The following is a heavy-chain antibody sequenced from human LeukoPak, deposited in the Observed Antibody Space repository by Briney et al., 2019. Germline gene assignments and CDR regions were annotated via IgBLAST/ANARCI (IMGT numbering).Heavy chain of an antibody. CDR3: ARTAEYDYVWGSYRPPFDY. J-gene: IGHJ4*02. Sequence: SETLSLTCAVYGGSFSGYYWSWIRQPPGKGLEWIGEINHSGSTNYNPSLKSRVTISVDTSKNQFSLKLSSVTAADTAVYYCARTAEYDYVWGSYRPPFDYWGQGTLVTVSS. D-gene: IGHD3-16*02. V-gene: IGHV4-34*01. CDR1: GGSFSGYY. CDR2: INHSGST.